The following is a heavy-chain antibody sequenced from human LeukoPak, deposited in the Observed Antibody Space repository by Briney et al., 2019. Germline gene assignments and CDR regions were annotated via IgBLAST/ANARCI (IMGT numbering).Heavy chain of an antibody. D-gene: IGHD2-8*01. CDR3: ARDNDYGDY. V-gene: IGHV3-7*01. Sequence: GGSLRLSCAASGFTFSSYWMSWVRQAPRKGLEWVANIKQDGSEKYVDSVKGRFTISRDNAKNSLYLQMNSLRAEDTAVYYCARDNDYGDYWGQGTLVTVSS. CDR1: GFTFSSYW. CDR2: IKQDGSEK. J-gene: IGHJ4*02.